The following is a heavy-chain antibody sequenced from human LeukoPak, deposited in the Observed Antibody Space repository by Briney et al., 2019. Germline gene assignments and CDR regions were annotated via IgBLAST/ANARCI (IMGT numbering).Heavy chain of an antibody. CDR2: ISGRGGST. CDR1: GFTFSSYA. Sequence: PGGSLRLSCAASGFTFSSYAMSWVRQAPGKGLEGGSAISGRGGSTYYADSVKGRFTISRDNSKNSLYLQMNSPRADDTAVYYCARERTTMVSGTKIGAYWGQGTLVTVSS. D-gene: IGHD2-8*01. J-gene: IGHJ4*02. V-gene: IGHV3-23*01. CDR3: ARERTTMVSGTKIGAY.